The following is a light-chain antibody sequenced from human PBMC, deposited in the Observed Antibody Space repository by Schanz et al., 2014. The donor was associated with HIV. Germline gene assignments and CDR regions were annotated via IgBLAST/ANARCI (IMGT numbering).Light chain of an antibody. Sequence: EIVLTQSPGTLSLFPGERAALSCRASQTITSNFLAWYQQRPGQAPRLLIYGASNRATGIPARFSGSGSGTEFTLTISSLQSEDFAVYYCQQYNNWPWTFGQGTKVEIK. CDR1: QTITSN. J-gene: IGKJ1*01. V-gene: IGKV3-15*01. CDR3: QQYNNWPWT. CDR2: GAS.